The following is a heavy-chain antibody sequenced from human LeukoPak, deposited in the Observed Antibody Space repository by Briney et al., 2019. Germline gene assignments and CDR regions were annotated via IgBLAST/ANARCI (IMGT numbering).Heavy chain of an antibody. J-gene: IGHJ4*02. CDR3: ARRRAAAGHFDY. CDR1: GGSISSYY. D-gene: IGHD6-13*01. CDR2: IYYSGST. Sequence: SETLSLTCTVSGGSISSYYWSWIRQPPGKGLEWIGYIYYSGSTNYNPSLKSRVTISVDTSKNQFSLRLSSVTAADTAVYYCARRRAAAGHFDYWGQGTLVTVSS. V-gene: IGHV4-59*12.